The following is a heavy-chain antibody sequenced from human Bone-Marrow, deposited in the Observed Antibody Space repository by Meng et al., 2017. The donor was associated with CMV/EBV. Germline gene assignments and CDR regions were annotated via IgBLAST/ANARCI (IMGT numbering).Heavy chain of an antibody. CDR2: IYTGGET. CDR3: AREGEDYDSSGHFDY. CDR1: GFTGSLSY. Sequence: AAGFTGSLSYMSWVRQAPGEGLEWVSVIYTGGETYYADSVKGRFTISRDNSKNTLYFQMNSLRAEDTAVYYCAREGEDYDSSGHFDYWGQGTLVTVSS. D-gene: IGHD3-22*01. V-gene: IGHV3-53*01. J-gene: IGHJ4*02.